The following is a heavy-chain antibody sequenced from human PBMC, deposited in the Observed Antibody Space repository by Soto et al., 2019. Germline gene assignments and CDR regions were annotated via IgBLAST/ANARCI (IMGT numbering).Heavy chain of an antibody. CDR2: IYYSGST. V-gene: IGHV4-30-4*01. D-gene: IGHD6-19*01. J-gene: IGHJ6*02. CDR3: ARVPYSSGWYAPYYYYGMDV. Sequence: SETLSLTCTVSGGSISSGDYYWSWIRQPPGKGLEWIGYIYYSGSTYYNPSLKSRVTISVDTSKNQFSLKLSSVTAADTAVYYCARVPYSSGWYAPYYYYGMDVWGQGTTVTVSS. CDR1: GGSISSGDYY.